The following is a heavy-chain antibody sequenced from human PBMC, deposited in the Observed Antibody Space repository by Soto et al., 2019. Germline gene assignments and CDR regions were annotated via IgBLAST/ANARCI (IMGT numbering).Heavy chain of an antibody. CDR3: ASSYGSGYRDFDY. V-gene: IGHV1-69*02. D-gene: IGHD3-10*01. J-gene: IGHJ4*02. CDR1: GDTFTFYS. Sequence: QVQLVQSGAEVKKPGSSVRVSCKASGDTFTFYSINWVRQAPGLGLEWMGRINPILSMSNYAQRFQGRVTMNADKSTSTAYMELSSLRSEDTAMYYCASSYGSGYRDFDYWGQGALVTVSS. CDR2: INPILSMS.